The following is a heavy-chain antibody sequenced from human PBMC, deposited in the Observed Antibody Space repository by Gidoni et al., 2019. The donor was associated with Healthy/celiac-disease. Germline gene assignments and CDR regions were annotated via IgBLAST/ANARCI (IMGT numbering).Heavy chain of an antibody. CDR2: IYYSGST. Sequence: QVQLQESGPGLVKPSETLSLTCTFTGGAISSYYLSWIRQPPGKGLEWIGYIYYSGSTNYNPSLKSRVTISVDTSKNQFSLKLSSVTAADTAVYYCARVGWSGYYTPTRFDYWGQGTLVTVSS. V-gene: IGHV4-59*01. D-gene: IGHD3-3*01. J-gene: IGHJ4*02. CDR3: ARVGWSGYYTPTRFDY. CDR1: GGAISSYY.